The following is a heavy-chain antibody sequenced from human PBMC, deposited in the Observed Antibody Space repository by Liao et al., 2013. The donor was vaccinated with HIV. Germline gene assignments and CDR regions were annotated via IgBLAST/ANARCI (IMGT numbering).Heavy chain of an antibody. Sequence: QVRLQESGPGLVKPSQTLSLTCNVYGGAISSGSYYWSWIRQPAGKGLEWIGHISISGSTNYNPSLKSRVTMSVDTSKNQFSLKLSSVTAADTAVYYCARDSTGDAFDIWGQGTMVTVSS. D-gene: IGHD2-2*01. V-gene: IGHV4-61*02. CDR1: GGAISSGSYY. CDR2: ISISGST. J-gene: IGHJ3*02. CDR3: ARDSTGDAFDI.